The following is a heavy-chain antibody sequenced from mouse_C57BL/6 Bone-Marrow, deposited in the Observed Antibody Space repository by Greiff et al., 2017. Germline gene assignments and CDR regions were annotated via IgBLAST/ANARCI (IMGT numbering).Heavy chain of an antibody. CDR1: GYAFSSSW. V-gene: IGHV1-82*01. Sequence: QVQLQQSGPELVKPGASVKISCKASGYAFSSSWMNWVKQRPGKGLEWIGRIYPGDGDTNYNGKFKGKVTLTADKSSSIAYMQLSSLTSEDSAVYFCARPQIYYYGSSSFAYWGQGTLVTVSA. CDR3: ARPQIYYYGSSSFAY. J-gene: IGHJ3*01. CDR2: IYPGDGDT. D-gene: IGHD1-1*01.